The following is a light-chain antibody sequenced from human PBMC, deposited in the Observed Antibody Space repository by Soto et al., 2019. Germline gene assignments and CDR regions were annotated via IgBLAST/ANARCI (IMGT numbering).Light chain of an antibody. J-gene: IGKJ4*01. CDR1: QSIGSGF. CDR2: VTS. CDR3: QQYGSPPT. Sequence: EIVLTQSPGILSFSPGERATLSCSARQSIGSGFLTWYQQKPGQCPRLLIYVTSRRDTGSPDRFRGSGSGTDFHVTISRPEREDFAVYYCQQYGSPPTFGGGTKVDMK. V-gene: IGKV3-20*01.